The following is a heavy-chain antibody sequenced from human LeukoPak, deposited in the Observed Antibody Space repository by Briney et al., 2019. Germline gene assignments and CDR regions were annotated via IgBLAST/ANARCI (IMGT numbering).Heavy chain of an antibody. V-gene: IGHV4-31*11. Sequence: PSETLSLTCAVSGGSISSGGYYWRWLRQHPGKGLEWIGYTYYSGSTYYNPSLKSRVTISVDTSKNQFSLKLSSVTAADTAVYYCSYSGYDGAFDYWGQGTLVTVSS. CDR3: SYSGYDGAFDY. D-gene: IGHD5-12*01. J-gene: IGHJ4*02. CDR1: GGSISSGGYY. CDR2: TYYSGST.